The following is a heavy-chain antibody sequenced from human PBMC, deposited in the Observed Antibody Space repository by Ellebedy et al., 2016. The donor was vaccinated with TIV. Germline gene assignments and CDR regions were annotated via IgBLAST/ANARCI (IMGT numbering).Heavy chain of an antibody. CDR3: ARSQGGYCTSSNCYRERFDP. Sequence: GGSLRLXXAASGFTFSGYGMHWVRQAPGKGLEWVAVISHGGNDKYYADSVRGRFTFSRDNSKNTLYLQMSNLRAEDTAVYYCARSQGGYCTSSNCYRERFDPWGQGTLVTVSS. J-gene: IGHJ5*02. D-gene: IGHD2-2*02. CDR1: GFTFSGYG. CDR2: ISHGGNDK. V-gene: IGHV3-30*03.